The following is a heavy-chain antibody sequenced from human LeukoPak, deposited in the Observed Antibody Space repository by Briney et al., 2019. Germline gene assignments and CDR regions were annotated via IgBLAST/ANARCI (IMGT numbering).Heavy chain of an antibody. CDR2: IYYRSKWSN. CDR1: GDSVSSKSV. CDR3: ARGDQNFDY. D-gene: IGHD5-24*01. Sequence: SQTLSLTCAISGDSVSSKSVWNWIRQSPSRGLEWLGRIYYRSKWSNNYAVSVKSRITINPDTSKNQFSLQLSSVTAEDTAVYYFARGDQNFDYWGQGTLVTVSS. V-gene: IGHV6-1*01. J-gene: IGHJ4*02.